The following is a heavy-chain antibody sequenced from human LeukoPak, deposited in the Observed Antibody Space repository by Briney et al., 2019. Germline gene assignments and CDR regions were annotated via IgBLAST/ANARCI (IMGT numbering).Heavy chain of an antibody. CDR3: ARDRGEGIVGTFDY. V-gene: IGHV4-61*01. CDR2: IYYSGNT. CDR1: GGSVSSGSYY. D-gene: IGHD1-26*01. Sequence: SETLSLTCTVSGGSVSSGSYYWSWIRQPPGKGLEWIGYIYYSGNTHYNPSLKSRVTMSVDTSKNQFSLRLSSVTPADTAVYYCARDRGEGIVGTFDYWGQGTLVTVSS. J-gene: IGHJ4*02.